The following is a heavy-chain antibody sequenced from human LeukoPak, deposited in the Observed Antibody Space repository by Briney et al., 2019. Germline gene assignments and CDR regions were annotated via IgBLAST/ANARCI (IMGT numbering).Heavy chain of an antibody. D-gene: IGHD3-22*01. CDR3: AREGGYDSSGPFDY. CDR1: GFTFSSYG. CDR2: ISYDGSNK. V-gene: IGHV3-30*19. J-gene: IGHJ4*02. Sequence: PGGSLRLSCAASGFTFSSYGMHWVRQAPGKGLEWVAVISYDGSNKYYADSVKGRFTISRDNSKNTLYLQMNSLRAEDTAVYYCAREGGYDSSGPFDYWGQGTLVTVSP.